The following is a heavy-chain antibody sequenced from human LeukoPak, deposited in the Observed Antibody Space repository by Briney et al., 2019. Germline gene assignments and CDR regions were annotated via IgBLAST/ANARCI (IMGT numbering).Heavy chain of an antibody. CDR1: GFIFSNAW. CDR2: IKSKTDGGTT. D-gene: IGHD3-22*01. V-gene: IGHV3-15*01. Sequence: GGSLRLSCAASGFIFSNAWMSWVRQAPGKGLEWVGRIKSKTDGGTTDYAAPVKGRFTISRDDSKNTLYLQMNSLRAEDTAVYYCAKMAYDSSAPIWGQGTMVTVSS. CDR3: AKMAYDSSAPI. J-gene: IGHJ3*02.